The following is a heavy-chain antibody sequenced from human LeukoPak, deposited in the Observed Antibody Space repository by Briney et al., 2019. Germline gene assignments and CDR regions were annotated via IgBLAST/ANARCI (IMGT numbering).Heavy chain of an antibody. Sequence: GGSLRLSCAASGFTFSGYAMSWVRQAPGKGLEWVSAISGSGGSTYYADSVKGRFTISRDNTKNTLYLQMNSLRAEDTAVYYCAKDGYYYGSGSYYKNGEYDYWGQGTLVTVSS. J-gene: IGHJ4*02. V-gene: IGHV3-23*01. CDR3: AKDGYYYGSGSYYKNGEYDY. CDR2: ISGSGGST. CDR1: GFTFSGYA. D-gene: IGHD3-10*01.